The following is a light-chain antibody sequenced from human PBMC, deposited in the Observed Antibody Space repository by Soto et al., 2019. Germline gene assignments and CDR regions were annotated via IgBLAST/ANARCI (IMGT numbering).Light chain of an antibody. CDR2: EVS. Sequence: QSVLTQPASVSGSPGQSITISCTGTSSDVGGSIYVSWYQQHPGIAPKLMISEVSNRPSGVSNRFSGSKSGNTASLTISGLQAEDEADYFCGSFSHTSTLYVLGNGTKVTVL. V-gene: IGLV2-14*01. CDR3: GSFSHTSTLYV. J-gene: IGLJ1*01. CDR1: SSDVGGSIY.